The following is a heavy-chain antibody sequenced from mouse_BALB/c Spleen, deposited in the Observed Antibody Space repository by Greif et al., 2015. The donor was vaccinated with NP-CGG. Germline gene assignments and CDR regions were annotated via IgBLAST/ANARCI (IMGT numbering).Heavy chain of an antibody. J-gene: IGHJ3*01. CDR2: IDPANGNT. CDR1: GFNIKDTY. D-gene: IGHD4-1*01. CDR3: ASLTDPFAY. Sequence: DVKLQESGAELVKPGASVKLSCTASGFNIKDTYMHWVKQRPEQGLEWIGRIDPANGNTEYDPKFQGKATITADTSSNTAYLQLSSLTSEDTAVYYCASLTDPFAYWGQGTLVTVSA. V-gene: IGHV14-3*02.